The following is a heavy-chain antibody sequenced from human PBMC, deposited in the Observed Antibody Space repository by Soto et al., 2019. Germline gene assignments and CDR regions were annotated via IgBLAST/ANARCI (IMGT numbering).Heavy chain of an antibody. Sequence: EVHLVESGGGLVQPGGSLRLSCATSGFTFRSYWMTWVRQAPGKGLEWVASIKQDGSEDHYVDSVKCRFTISRDNAENSLYLQMNSLKVDDTAVYYCARDPGRRFDYWGPGTLVTVSS. CDR3: ARDPGRRFDY. J-gene: IGHJ4*02. CDR1: GFTFRSYW. CDR2: IKQDGSED. V-gene: IGHV3-7*03. D-gene: IGHD1-1*01.